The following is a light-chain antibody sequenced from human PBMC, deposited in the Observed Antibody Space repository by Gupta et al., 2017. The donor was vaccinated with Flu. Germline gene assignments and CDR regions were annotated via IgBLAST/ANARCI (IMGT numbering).Light chain of an antibody. CDR3: SSYTSSSTRV. CDR1: SSDVGGYNY. CDR2: EVS. V-gene: IGLV2-14*01. Sequence: QSALTQPASVSGSPGQSITISCTGTSSDVGGYNYVSWYQQHPGKAPKLIMYEVSKRPSGVSNRFSGSKSGNTASLTISGLQAEDEADYYCSSYTSSSTRVFGGGTKLTVL. J-gene: IGLJ2*01.